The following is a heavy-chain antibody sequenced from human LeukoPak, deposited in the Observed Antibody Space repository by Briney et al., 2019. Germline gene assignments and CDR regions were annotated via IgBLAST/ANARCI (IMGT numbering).Heavy chain of an antibody. Sequence: GGSLRLSCAASGLTFSTYDMHWVRQAPGKGLEWVASISYDGTHKFYADSVKGRFTISGDNSENTVYLQMNSLRAEDTAVYYCAKESDAFDIWGQGTMVTVSS. V-gene: IGHV3-30*18. CDR2: ISYDGTHK. J-gene: IGHJ3*02. CDR3: AKESDAFDI. CDR1: GLTFSTYD.